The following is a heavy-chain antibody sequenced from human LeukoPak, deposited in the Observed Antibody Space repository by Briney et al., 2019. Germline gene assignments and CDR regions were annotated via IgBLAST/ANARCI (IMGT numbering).Heavy chain of an antibody. D-gene: IGHD3-22*01. V-gene: IGHV4-30-4*08. CDR2: FYHTRYP. Sequence: SETLSLTCTVSGRPISSGNYYWTWIRQPPGGGLEWIGYFYHTRYPFSNPSLKSRVSLSVDTSRNQFSLKLNSVTAADTAVYFCARDRDFDSSGYDLDGGPLTLEYWGQGSLVTVSS. CDR1: GRPISSGNYY. CDR3: ARDRDFDSSGYDLDGGPLTLEY. J-gene: IGHJ4*02.